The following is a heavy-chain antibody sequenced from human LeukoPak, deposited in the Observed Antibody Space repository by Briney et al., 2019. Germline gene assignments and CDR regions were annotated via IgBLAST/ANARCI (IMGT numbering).Heavy chain of an antibody. J-gene: IGHJ5*02. CDR1: GGSFSGYY. V-gene: IGHV4-34*01. CDR3: ARGSMVVVVVAATPVPNWFDP. CDR2: INHSGST. Sequence: SETLSLTCAVYGGSFSGYYWSWIRLPPGKGLEWIGEINHSGSTNYNPSLKSRVTISVDTSKNQFSLKLSSVTAADTAVYYCARGSMVVVVVAATPVPNWFDPWGQGTLVTVSS. D-gene: IGHD2-15*01.